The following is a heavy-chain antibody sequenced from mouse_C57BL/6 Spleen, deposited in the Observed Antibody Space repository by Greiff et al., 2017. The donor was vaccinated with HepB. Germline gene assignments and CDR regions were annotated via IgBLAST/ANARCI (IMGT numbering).Heavy chain of an antibody. J-gene: IGHJ2*01. CDR2: IHPNSGST. CDR1: GYTFTSYW. Sequence: VQLQQPGAELVKPGASVKLSCKASGYTFTSYWMHWVKQRPGQGLEWIGMIHPNSGSTNYNEKFKSKATLTVDKSSSTAYMQLSSLTSEDSAVYYCAREGFITTVVSTHYFDYWGQGTTLTVAS. V-gene: IGHV1-64*01. CDR3: AREGFITTVVSTHYFDY. D-gene: IGHD1-1*01.